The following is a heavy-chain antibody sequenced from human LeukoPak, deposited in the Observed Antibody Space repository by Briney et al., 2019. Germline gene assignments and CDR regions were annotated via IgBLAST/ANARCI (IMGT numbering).Heavy chain of an antibody. J-gene: IGHJ4*02. Sequence: PGGSLRLSCAASGFTFSTYAIHWVRQAPGTGLEWVAVMSYDENNKYYADSVKGRFTISRDNSKNTLYLQMNSLRAEDTAVYYCARGGTMVVRGSLDYWGQGTLVTVSS. CDR3: ARGGTMVVRGSLDY. CDR1: GFTFSTYA. V-gene: IGHV3-30*04. D-gene: IGHD3-10*01. CDR2: MSYDENNK.